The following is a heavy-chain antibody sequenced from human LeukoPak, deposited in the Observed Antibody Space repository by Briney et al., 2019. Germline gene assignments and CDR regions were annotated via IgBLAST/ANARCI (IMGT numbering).Heavy chain of an antibody. V-gene: IGHV3-23*01. D-gene: IGHD3-3*01. J-gene: IGHJ3*02. CDR3: AKVPVFSLTISEVVTDDAFDI. Sequence: TGGSLRLSCAASGFTFSSYAMSWVRQAPGKGLEWVSAISGSGGSTYYADSVKGQFTISRDNSKNTLYLQMNSLRAEDTAVYYCAKVPVFSLTISEVVTDDAFDIWGQGTIVTVSS. CDR1: GFTFSSYA. CDR2: ISGSGGST.